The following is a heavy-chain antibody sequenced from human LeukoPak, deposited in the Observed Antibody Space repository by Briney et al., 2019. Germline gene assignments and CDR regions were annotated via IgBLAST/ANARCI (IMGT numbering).Heavy chain of an antibody. CDR3: ARDRTTMGVDY. CDR1: GGSINNYY. J-gene: IGHJ4*02. V-gene: IGHV4-4*07. D-gene: IGHD4-23*01. Sequence: SETLSLTCTVSGGSINNYYWSWIRQPAGKGLEWIGRIYTSGSTNYNPSLKSRVTMSVDTSKNQFSLKLSAVTAADTAVYYCARDRTTMGVDYWGQGTLVTVSS. CDR2: IYTSGST.